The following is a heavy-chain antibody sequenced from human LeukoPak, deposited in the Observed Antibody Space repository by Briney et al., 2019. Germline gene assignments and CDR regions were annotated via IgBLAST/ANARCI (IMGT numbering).Heavy chain of an antibody. CDR2: ISAYNGNT. D-gene: IGHD3-10*01. J-gene: IGHJ4*02. CDR3: VKWGTMVRGVITPGYFDY. CDR1: GYTFTSYG. V-gene: IGHV1-18*01. Sequence: ASVKVSCKASGYTFTSYGISWVRQAPGQGLEWMGWISAYNGNTNYAQKLQGRVTMTTDTSTSTAYMELRSLRSDDTAVYYCVKWGTMVRGVITPGYFDYWGQGTLVTVSS.